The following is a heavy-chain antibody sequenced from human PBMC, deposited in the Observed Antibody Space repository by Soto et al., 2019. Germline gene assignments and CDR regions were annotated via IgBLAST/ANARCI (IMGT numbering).Heavy chain of an antibody. J-gene: IGHJ4*02. CDR1: GYTFTSYG. D-gene: IGHD3-3*01. V-gene: IGHV1-18*01. CDR2: ISAYNGNT. CDR3: ARDSVVLRFLEWSDFDY. Sequence: ASVKVSCKASGYTFTSYGISWVRQAPGQGLEWMGWISAYNGNTNYAQKLQGRVTMTTDTSTSTAYMELRSLRSDDTAVYYCARDSVVLRFLEWSDFDYWGQGTLVTVSS.